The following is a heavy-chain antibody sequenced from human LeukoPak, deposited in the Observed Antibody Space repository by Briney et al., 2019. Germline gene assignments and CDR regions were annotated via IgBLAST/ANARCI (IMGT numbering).Heavy chain of an antibody. D-gene: IGHD1-26*01. J-gene: IGHJ4*02. CDR1: GFNFSSYW. CDR3: ARDRFSGSCDY. Sequence: GGSLRLSCAASGFNFSSYWMSWVRQAPGKGLEWVANIKQDGSEKYYEDSVKGRFTISRDNAKNSLYLQMNSLRAEDTAVYYCARDRFSGSCDYWGQGTLVTVSS. CDR2: IKQDGSEK. V-gene: IGHV3-7*01.